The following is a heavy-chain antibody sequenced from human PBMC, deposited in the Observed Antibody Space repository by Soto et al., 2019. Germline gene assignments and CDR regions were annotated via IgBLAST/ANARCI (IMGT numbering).Heavy chain of an antibody. V-gene: IGHV3-30*18. CDR3: AKDRRPNYYYGMDV. Sequence: QVQLVESGGGVVQPGRSLRLSCAASGFTFSSYGMHWVRQAPGKGLELVAVISYDGSNKYYADSVKGRFTISRDTSKNTLYLQMNSLRAEDTAVYYCAKDRRPNYYYGMDVWGQGATVTVSS. D-gene: IGHD6-25*01. CDR2: ISYDGSNK. J-gene: IGHJ6*02. CDR1: GFTFSSYG.